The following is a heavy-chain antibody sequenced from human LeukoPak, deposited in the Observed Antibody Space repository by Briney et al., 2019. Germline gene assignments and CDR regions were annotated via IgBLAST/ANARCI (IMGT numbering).Heavy chain of an antibody. CDR3: ARGRQQLVHRWFDP. D-gene: IGHD6-13*01. Sequence: SETLSLTCTVSGGSISSGGYYWSWIRQHPGKGLEWIGYIYYSGSTYYNPSLKSRVTISVDTSKNQFSLKLSSVTAADTAVYYCARGRQQLVHRWFDPWGQGTLVTVSS. V-gene: IGHV4-31*03. J-gene: IGHJ5*02. CDR1: GGSISSGGYY. CDR2: IYYSGST.